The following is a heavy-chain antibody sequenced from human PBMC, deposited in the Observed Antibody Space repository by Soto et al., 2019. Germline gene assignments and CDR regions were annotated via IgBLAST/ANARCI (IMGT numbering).Heavy chain of an antibody. J-gene: IGHJ5*02. V-gene: IGHV3-30*18. Sequence: ESGGGVVQPGRSLRLSCAASGFTFSSYGMHWVRQAPGKGLEWVAVISYDGSNKYYADSVKGRFTISRDNSKNTLYLQMNSLRAEDTAVYYCAKDNIVVVPAAGGRWFDPWGQGTLVTVSS. CDR3: AKDNIVVVPAAGGRWFDP. D-gene: IGHD2-2*01. CDR1: GFTFSSYG. CDR2: ISYDGSNK.